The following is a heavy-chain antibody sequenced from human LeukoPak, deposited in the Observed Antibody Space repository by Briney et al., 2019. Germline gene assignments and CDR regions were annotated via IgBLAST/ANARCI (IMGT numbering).Heavy chain of an antibody. CDR2: ISGSDSRT. D-gene: IGHD4-11*01. CDR1: GFTFSSYA. Sequence: GASLRLSCAASGFTFSSYAMSWVRQAPGKGLEWVSSISGSDSRTYHSDSVKGRFTISRDNSKNPLYLQRNSLRAEDTAVYYCAKDDYGNYITSFDYWGQGTLVTVSS. V-gene: IGHV3-23*01. J-gene: IGHJ4*02. CDR3: AKDDYGNYITSFDY.